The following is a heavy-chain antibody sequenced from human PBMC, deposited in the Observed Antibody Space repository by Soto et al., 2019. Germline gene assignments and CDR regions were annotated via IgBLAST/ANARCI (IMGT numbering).Heavy chain of an antibody. CDR2: INPNSGGT. CDR3: AVSSSSAYYYGMDV. V-gene: IGHV1-2*02. Sequence: GASVKVSCKASGYTFTGYYMHWVRQAPGQGREWMGWINPNSGGTNYAQKFQGRVTMTRDTSISTAYMELSRLRSDDTAVYYCAVSSSSAYYYGMDVWRQGXTVTVSS. D-gene: IGHD6-6*01. CDR1: GYTFTGYY. J-gene: IGHJ6*02.